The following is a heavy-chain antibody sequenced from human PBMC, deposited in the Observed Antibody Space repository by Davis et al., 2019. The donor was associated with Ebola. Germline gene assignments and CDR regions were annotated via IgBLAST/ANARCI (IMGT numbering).Heavy chain of an antibody. CDR2: TYYTSKWNN. V-gene: IGHV6-1*01. CDR1: GDSLPSVA. CDR3: VRGWGRSGLDV. J-gene: IGHJ6*02. D-gene: IGHD3-16*01. Sequence: HSQTLSLTCAISGDSLPSVAWNWIRQSPSRGPEWLGRTYYTSKWNNDYAVSVKSRININPDTSKNQLSLQPNPVTPEDTAVYYCVRGWGRSGLDVWGQGTTVTVSS.